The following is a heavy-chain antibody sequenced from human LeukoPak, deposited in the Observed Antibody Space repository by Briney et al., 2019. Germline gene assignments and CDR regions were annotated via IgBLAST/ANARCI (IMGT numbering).Heavy chain of an antibody. Sequence: ASVKVSCKASGYTFTSYGISWVRQAPGQGLEWMGWISAYNGNTNYAQKLQGRVTMTTDTSTSTAYMELRSLRSDDAAVYYCARDPLDLHDFWSGYSDTVADDYWGQGTLVTVSS. CDR1: GYTFTSYG. J-gene: IGHJ4*02. CDR3: ARDPLDLHDFWSGYSDTVADDY. CDR2: ISAYNGNT. V-gene: IGHV1-18*01. D-gene: IGHD3-3*01.